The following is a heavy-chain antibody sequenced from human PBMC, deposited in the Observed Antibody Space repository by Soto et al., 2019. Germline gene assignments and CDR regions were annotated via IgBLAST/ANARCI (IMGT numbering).Heavy chain of an antibody. Sequence: SETLSLTCTVSCGSISSYYWSWIRQPPGKGLEWIGYIYYSGSTNYNPSLKSRVTISVDTSKNQFSLKLSSVTAADTAVYYCAREGRHGMDVWGQGTTVTVSS. CDR2: IYYSGST. CDR3: AREGRHGMDV. V-gene: IGHV4-59*01. J-gene: IGHJ6*02. CDR1: CGSISSYY.